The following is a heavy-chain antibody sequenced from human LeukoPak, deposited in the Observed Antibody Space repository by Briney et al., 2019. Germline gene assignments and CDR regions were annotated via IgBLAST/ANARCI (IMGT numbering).Heavy chain of an antibody. V-gene: IGHV4-59*01. CDR3: ARDNIDSSTISYYFDY. J-gene: IGHJ4*02. Sequence: KLPETLSLTCTVSGGSISSYYWSWIRQPPGKGLEWIGYISYSGTTNYNPSLKSRVTISLDTSKNQFSLKLSSVTAADTAVYYCARDNIDSSTISYYFDYWGQGTLVTVSS. CDR2: ISYSGTT. D-gene: IGHD2-2*01. CDR1: GGSISSYY.